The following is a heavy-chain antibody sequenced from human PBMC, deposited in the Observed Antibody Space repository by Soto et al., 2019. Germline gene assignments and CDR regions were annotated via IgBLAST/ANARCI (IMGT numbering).Heavy chain of an antibody. CDR2: IDPADSDI. CDR3: ARHQRDDASRKIDC. Sequence: GESLKISCQGSGYSFTSNWIGWVRQMPGKGLEWMGIIDPADSDIKYSPSFQGQVTISADKSIGTAYLQWSSLKASDTAMYYCARHQRDDASRKIDCWGQGTLVTVSS. J-gene: IGHJ4*02. CDR1: GYSFTSNW. V-gene: IGHV5-51*01. D-gene: IGHD3-16*01.